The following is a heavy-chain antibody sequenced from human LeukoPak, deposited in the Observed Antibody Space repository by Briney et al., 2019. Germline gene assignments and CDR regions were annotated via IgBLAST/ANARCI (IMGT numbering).Heavy chain of an antibody. J-gene: IGHJ4*02. D-gene: IGHD1-1*01. CDR3: ARDTDEWYNSPGDY. CDR1: GFTHNTYA. V-gene: IGHV3-30*04. Sequence: PPGRSLRLSCAVSGFTHNTYAMHWVRQAPGKGLEWVAIISYDGSQKCYADSLKGRFTISRDNSRNTLYLQMNSLRDDDTGMYYCARDTDEWYNSPGDYWGQGTLVTVSS. CDR2: ISYDGSQK.